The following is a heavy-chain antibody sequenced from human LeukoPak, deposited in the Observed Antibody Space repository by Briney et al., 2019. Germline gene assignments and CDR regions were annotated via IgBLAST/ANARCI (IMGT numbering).Heavy chain of an antibody. CDR3: ARAGNNWFDP. CDR1: GGSIRSYF. J-gene: IGHJ5*02. V-gene: IGHV4-59*01. Sequence: SETLSLTCIVSGGSIRSYFWSWIRQPPGKGLEWIGYIYYSGSTSYNPSLKSRVTISVDTSKNQFSLKLSSVTAADTAVYYCARAGNNWFDPWGQGTLVTVSS. CDR2: IYYSGST.